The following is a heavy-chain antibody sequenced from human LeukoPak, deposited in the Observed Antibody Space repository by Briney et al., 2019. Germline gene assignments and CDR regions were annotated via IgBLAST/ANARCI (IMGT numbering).Heavy chain of an antibody. CDR1: GFTFSDYY. D-gene: IGHD3-22*01. Sequence: PGGSLRLSCAASGFTFSDYYMSWIRQAPGKGLEWVSYISSSGSTIYYADSVKGRFTISRDNAKNSLYLQMNSLRAEDTALYYCAKDIGYDSSGFLDYWGQGTLVTVSS. CDR2: ISSSGSTI. V-gene: IGHV3-11*01. CDR3: AKDIGYDSSGFLDY. J-gene: IGHJ4*02.